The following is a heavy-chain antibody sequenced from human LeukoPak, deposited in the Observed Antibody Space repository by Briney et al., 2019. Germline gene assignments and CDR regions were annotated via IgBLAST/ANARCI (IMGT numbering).Heavy chain of an antibody. CDR1: GFTFSSYW. CDR3: AIIYGDYGFDY. Sequence: PGGSLRLSCAASGFTFSSYWMHWVRQTPGKGLEWVSTISGSGGSTYYADSVKGRFTISRDNAKNTLYLQMNSLRAEDTAVYYCAIIYGDYGFDYWGQGTLVTVSS. D-gene: IGHD4-17*01. CDR2: ISGSGGST. J-gene: IGHJ4*02. V-gene: IGHV3-23*01.